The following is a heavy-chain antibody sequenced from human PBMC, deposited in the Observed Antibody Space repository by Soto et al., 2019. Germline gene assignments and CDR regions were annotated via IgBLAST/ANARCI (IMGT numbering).Heavy chain of an antibody. V-gene: IGHV1-18*01. J-gene: IGHJ4*02. CDR3: ARVHLVVVTAITFDY. CDR1: GYTFSSYG. Sequence: WASVKVSCKASGYTFSSYGISWARQAPGQGLEWMGWISDYNGNTHYAQKFQGRLIMTTDTSTRTAYMELRGLRSDDTAVYYCARVHLVVVTAITFDYWGQGTLVTVSS. D-gene: IGHD2-21*02. CDR2: ISDYNGNT.